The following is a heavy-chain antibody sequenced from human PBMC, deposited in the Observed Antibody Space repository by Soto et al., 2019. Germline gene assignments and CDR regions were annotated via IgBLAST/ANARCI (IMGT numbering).Heavy chain of an antibody. CDR1: GFTVSTNY. CDR2: IYSGGST. CDR3: ARGTAKYYFDY. D-gene: IGHD1-1*01. Sequence: EVPLVESGGGLVQPGGSLRLSCAASGFTVSTNYMSWVRQAPGKGLEWVSVIYSGGSTYYADSVKGRFTIPRDNSKNTLYFQMNSLRAEDTAVYYCARGTAKYYFDYWGQGTLVTVSS. V-gene: IGHV3-66*01. J-gene: IGHJ4*02.